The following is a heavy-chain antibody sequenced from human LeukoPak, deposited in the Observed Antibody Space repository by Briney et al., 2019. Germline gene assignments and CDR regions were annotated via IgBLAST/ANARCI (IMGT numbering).Heavy chain of an antibody. CDR1: GGSIGSYY. J-gene: IGHJ1*01. CDR2: LSNSGST. CDR3: ARATETFSWFLQH. V-gene: IGHV4-59*01. Sequence: SETLSLTCSVSGGSIGSYYWSWIRQPPGKGLEWIGHLSNSGSTNYNPSLKSRVTISVDTTKNQFSLKLNSVTAADTAVYYCARATETFSWFLQHWGQGTLVTVSS. D-gene: IGHD6-13*01.